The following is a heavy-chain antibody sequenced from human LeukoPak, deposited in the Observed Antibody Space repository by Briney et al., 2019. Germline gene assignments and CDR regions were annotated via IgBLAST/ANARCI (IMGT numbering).Heavy chain of an antibody. CDR1: GGTFSSYA. CDR3: ASPGRKREDQLGTLEYYFDY. V-gene: IGHV1-69*13. CDR2: IIPIFGTA. Sequence: GASVKVSCKASGGTFSSYAISWVRQAPGQGLEWMGGIIPIFGTANYAQKFQGRVTITADESTSTAYMELSSLRSEDTAVYYCASPGRKREDQLGTLEYYFDYWGQGTLVTVSS. J-gene: IGHJ4*02. D-gene: IGHD7-27*01.